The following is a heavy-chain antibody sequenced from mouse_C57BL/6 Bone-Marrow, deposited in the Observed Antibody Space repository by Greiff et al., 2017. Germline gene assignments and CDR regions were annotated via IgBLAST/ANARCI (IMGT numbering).Heavy chain of an antibody. V-gene: IGHV1-81*01. D-gene: IGHD4-1*01. J-gene: IGHJ4*01. CDR3: ARNLPGIAMDY. CDR1: GYTFTSYG. Sequence: VQLQQSGAELARPGASVKLSCKASGYTFTSYGISWVKQRTGQGLEWIGEIYPRSGNTYYNEKFKGKDTLTADKSSSTAYMELRSLTSEDSAVYFCARNLPGIAMDYWGQGTSVTVSS. CDR2: IYPRSGNT.